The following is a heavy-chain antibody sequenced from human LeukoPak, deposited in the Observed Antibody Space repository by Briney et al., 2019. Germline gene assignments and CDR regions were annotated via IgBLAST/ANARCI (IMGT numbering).Heavy chain of an antibody. V-gene: IGHV3-7*01. J-gene: IGHJ5*02. CDR1: GFTFSSYW. CDR3: ARDDCSSISCYHNWFDP. Sequence: GGSLRLSCAASGFTFSSYWMRWVRQAPGKGLEWVANIKQDGSEKYYVDSVKGRFTISRDNAKNSLYLQMNSLRAEDTAVYYCARDDCSSISCYHNWFDPWGQGTLVTVSS. CDR2: IKQDGSEK. D-gene: IGHD2-2*01.